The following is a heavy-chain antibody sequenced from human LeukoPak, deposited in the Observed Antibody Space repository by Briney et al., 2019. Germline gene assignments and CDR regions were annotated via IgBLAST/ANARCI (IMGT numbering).Heavy chain of an antibody. J-gene: IGHJ6*02. D-gene: IGHD6-13*01. CDR1: DDSISSGGYY. CDR2: IYYSGST. V-gene: IGHV4-31*03. Sequence: SETLSLTCTVSDDSISSGGYYWSWIRQHPGKGLEWIGHIYYSGSTYYNPSLKSRVTISVDTSKNQFSLKLNSVTAADTAVYYCACIAARSYYYGMDVWGQGTTVTVSS. CDR3: ACIAARSYYYGMDV.